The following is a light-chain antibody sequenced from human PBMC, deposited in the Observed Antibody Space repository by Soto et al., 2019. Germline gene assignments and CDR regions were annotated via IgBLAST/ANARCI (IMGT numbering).Light chain of an antibody. CDR2: SAS. CDR3: QQYNNWPRT. V-gene: IGKV3-15*01. J-gene: IGKJ1*01. Sequence: EIVMTQSPSTQSVSPGERATLSCRASQSVSSYLAWYRQKPGQAPRLLIYSASTRATGIPARFSGSGSGTEFTLTINSLQSEDFAVYYCQQYNNWPRTFGQGTKVDI. CDR1: QSVSSY.